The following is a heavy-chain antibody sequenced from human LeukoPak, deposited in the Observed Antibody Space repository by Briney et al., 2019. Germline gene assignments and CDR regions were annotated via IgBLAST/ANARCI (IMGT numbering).Heavy chain of an antibody. V-gene: IGHV3-7*01. J-gene: IGHJ4*02. CDR1: GFTFSNAW. CDR2: IKQDGSEK. Sequence: GGSLRLSCAASGFTFSNAWMSWVRQAPGKGLEWVANIKQDGSEKYYVDSVKGRFTISRDNAKNSLYLQMNSLRAEDTAVYYCARILSDCSSTSCPDYWGQGTLVTVSS. D-gene: IGHD2-2*01. CDR3: ARILSDCSSTSCPDY.